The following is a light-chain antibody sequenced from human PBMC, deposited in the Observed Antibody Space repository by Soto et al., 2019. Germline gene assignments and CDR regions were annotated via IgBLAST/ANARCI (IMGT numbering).Light chain of an antibody. CDR2: SAS. V-gene: IGKV1-17*01. CDR3: LQNNSYPVT. Sequence: EIQMTQSPSYLSASVGDRVTITCRASQGIRHDLGWYQQKPGKAHKXLIYSASSLQSGVPPRFSGSGSGTELTITISSLQPEDCETYYCLQNNSYPVTFGQGTKVDIK. J-gene: IGKJ1*01. CDR1: QGIRHD.